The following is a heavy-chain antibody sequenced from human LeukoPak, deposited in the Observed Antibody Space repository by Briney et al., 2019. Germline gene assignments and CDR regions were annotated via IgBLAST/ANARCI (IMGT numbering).Heavy chain of an antibody. CDR2: IWDSSRTT. V-gene: IGHV3-48*02. CDR3: MRDASCAFDY. J-gene: IGHJ4*01. Sequence: PGGSLRLSCAASGFTFGSYSMDWVRQAPGKGLEWLSYIWDSSRTTYQADSVKGRFTISRDNAKSSLYLQMNSLRDEDKAVYYCMRDASCAFDYLGHGILVTGSS. D-gene: IGHD2-21*01. CDR1: GFTFGSYS.